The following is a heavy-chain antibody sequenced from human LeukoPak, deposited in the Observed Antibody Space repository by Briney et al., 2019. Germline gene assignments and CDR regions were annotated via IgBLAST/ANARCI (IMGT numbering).Heavy chain of an antibody. CDR2: ISSSDPTTI. V-gene: IGHV3-48*01. CDR1: GFTFSNYN. Sequence: PGGSLRLSCAASGFTFSNYNINWVRQAPGKGLEWISYISSSDPTTIYYADSVKGRFTISRDNSKNTLYLQMNSLRAEDTAVYYCAKEWELLDYWGQGTLVTVSS. J-gene: IGHJ4*02. CDR3: AKEWELLDY. D-gene: IGHD1-26*01.